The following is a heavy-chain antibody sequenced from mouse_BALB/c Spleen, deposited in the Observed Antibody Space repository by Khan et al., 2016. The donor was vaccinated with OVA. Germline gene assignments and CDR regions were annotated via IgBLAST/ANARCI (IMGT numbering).Heavy chain of an antibody. J-gene: IGHJ2*01. CDR3: SIFDYAGIDH. D-gene: IGHD2-4*01. Sequence: EVQLVESGPDLVEPSQSLSLTCTVTGFSITSDYSWHWIRQFPGNKLEWLGYMHFSGRTNYNPSLKSRISITRDSSRNQFFLQLHSVTTEDSATYYCSIFDYAGIDHWGQGTTLTVSS. CDR1: GFSITSDYS. CDR2: MHFSGRT. V-gene: IGHV3-1*02.